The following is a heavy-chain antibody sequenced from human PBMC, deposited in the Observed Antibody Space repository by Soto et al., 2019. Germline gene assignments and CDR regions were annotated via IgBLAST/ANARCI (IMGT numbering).Heavy chain of an antibody. CDR2: IIPIFGTA. CDR1: GGTFSSYA. CDR3: ARGLSGYDYFQTQTNDY. V-gene: IGHV1-69*01. D-gene: IGHD5-12*01. Sequence: QVQLVQSGAEVKKPGSSVKVSCKASGGTFSSYAISWVRQAPGQGLEWMGGIIPIFGTANYAQKFQGRVTITADEATSTAYMELSSLRSEDTAVYYCARGLSGYDYFQTQTNDYWGQGTLVTVSS. J-gene: IGHJ4*02.